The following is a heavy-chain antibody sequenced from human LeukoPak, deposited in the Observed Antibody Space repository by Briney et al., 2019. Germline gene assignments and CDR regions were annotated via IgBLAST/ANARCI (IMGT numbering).Heavy chain of an antibody. V-gene: IGHV1-2*02. CDR3: SRGGEGVKGFDP. CDR1: GYTFTGYY. Sequence: GASVKVSCKASGYTFTGYYMHWVRQAPGQGLEWMGCINPNSGGTNYAQKFQGRVTMTRDTSISTAYMELSRLKSDDTALYYCSRGGEGVKGFDPWGQGTLVTVSS. D-gene: IGHD3-10*01. J-gene: IGHJ5*02. CDR2: INPNSGGT.